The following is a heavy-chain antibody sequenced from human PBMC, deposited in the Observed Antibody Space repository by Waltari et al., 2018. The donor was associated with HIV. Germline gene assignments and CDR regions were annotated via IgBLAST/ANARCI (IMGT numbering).Heavy chain of an antibody. J-gene: IGHJ6*02. Sequence: QVQLQESGPGLVKPSETLSLTCTVSGGPISSYYWSWIRQPPGKGLEWIGYIYYSGSTNYNPSLKSRVTISVDTSKNQFSLKLSSVTTADTAVYYCARGVVPAARYYYYGMDVWGQGTTVTVSS. D-gene: IGHD2-2*01. CDR3: ARGVVPAARYYYYGMDV. CDR1: GGPISSYY. V-gene: IGHV4-59*01. CDR2: IYYSGST.